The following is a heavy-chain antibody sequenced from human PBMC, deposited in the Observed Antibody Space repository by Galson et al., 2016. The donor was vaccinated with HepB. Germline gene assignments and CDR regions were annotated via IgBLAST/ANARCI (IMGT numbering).Heavy chain of an antibody. Sequence: SLRLSCAASGFTFSGYTMNWVRQAPGKGLEWVSHISSDGTSTQYADSVKGRFTISRDNAKNSLYLQMTSLRPEDTAVYYCALGQGFLADSCVQGTLVTVSS. J-gene: IGHJ4*02. V-gene: IGHV3-48*01. CDR1: GFTFSGYT. CDR3: ALGQGFLADS. CDR2: ISSDGTST.